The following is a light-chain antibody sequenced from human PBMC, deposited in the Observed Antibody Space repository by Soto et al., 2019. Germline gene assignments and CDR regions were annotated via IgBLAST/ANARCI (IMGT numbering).Light chain of an antibody. CDR3: SSYAGSNNYV. CDR2: EVS. Sequence: QSVLTQPPSASGSPGPSVTISCTGTSSDVGGYNYVSWYQQHPGKAPKLMIYEVSKRPSGVPDRFSGSKSGNTASLTVSGLQAEDEADYYWSSYAGSNNYVFGTGTKLTVL. J-gene: IGLJ1*01. V-gene: IGLV2-8*01. CDR1: SSDVGGYNY.